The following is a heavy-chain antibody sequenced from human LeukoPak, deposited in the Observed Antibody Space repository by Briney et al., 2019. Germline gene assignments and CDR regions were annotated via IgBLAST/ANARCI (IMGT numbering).Heavy chain of an antibody. CDR2: ISSSGSYK. Sequence: GGSLRLSCAASGFTFSSYALHWVRQAPGKGLEWVAVISSSGSYKYYADSVKGRFTVSRDSSKKTLYLQMDSLTPEDTAVYFCARGFTMLGTDYWGQGTLVTVSS. CDR1: GFTFSSYA. J-gene: IGHJ4*02. V-gene: IGHV3-30*04. D-gene: IGHD3-10*02. CDR3: ARGFTMLGTDY.